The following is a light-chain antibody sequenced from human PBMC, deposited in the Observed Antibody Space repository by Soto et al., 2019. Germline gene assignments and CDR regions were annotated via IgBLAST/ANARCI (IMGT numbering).Light chain of an antibody. J-gene: IGKJ1*01. CDR2: GAS. CDR3: HQYNNWWT. Sequence: EIVMTQSPDTLSVSPGEGATLSCRVSQSIRSNLAWYQQRPGQAPRLLMYGASTRATGIPARFSGSGSGTEFTLTISSLQSEDSAVYYCHQYNNWWTFGQGTKVDIK. CDR1: QSIRSN. V-gene: IGKV3-15*01.